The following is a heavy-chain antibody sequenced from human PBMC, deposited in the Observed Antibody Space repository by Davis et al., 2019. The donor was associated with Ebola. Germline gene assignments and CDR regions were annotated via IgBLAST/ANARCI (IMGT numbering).Heavy chain of an antibody. D-gene: IGHD2/OR15-2a*01. CDR3: AKSPTYFPYDIDY. Sequence: GESLKISCAASGFSFSSYAMHWVRQAPGKGLEWVSAITGSGGSAYYADSVKGRFTLSRDNSKNTVYLQMNSLRGEDTAVYFCAKSPTYFPYDIDYWGQGTLVTVSS. CDR2: ITGSGGSA. CDR1: GFSFSSYA. J-gene: IGHJ4*02. V-gene: IGHV3-23*01.